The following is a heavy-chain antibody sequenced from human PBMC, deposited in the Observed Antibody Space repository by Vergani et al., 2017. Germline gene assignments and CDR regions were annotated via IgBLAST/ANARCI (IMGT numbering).Heavy chain of an antibody. CDR3: AKDSGYDFWSGYFYYGMDV. CDR1: GFTFSSYW. Sequence: EVQLVESGGGLVQPGGSLRLSCAASGFTFSSYWMSWVRQAPGKGLEWVANIKQDGSEKYYVDSVKGRFTISRDNAKNSLYLQMNSLRAEDTALYYCAKDSGYDFWSGYFYYGMDVWGQGTTVTVSS. D-gene: IGHD3-3*01. V-gene: IGHV3-7*03. CDR2: IKQDGSEK. J-gene: IGHJ6*02.